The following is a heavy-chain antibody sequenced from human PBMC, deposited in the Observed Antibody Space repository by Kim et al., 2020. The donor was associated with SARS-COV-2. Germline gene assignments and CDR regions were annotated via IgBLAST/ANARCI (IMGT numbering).Heavy chain of an antibody. V-gene: IGHV3-21*01. D-gene: IGHD4-17*01. CDR2: I. Sequence: IYYQEHVKGRFAIARDTATHSLYLQMNSLRAEDAAVYYCARGFYGDYADYWGQGTLVTVSS. J-gene: IGHJ4*02. CDR3: ARGFYGDYADY.